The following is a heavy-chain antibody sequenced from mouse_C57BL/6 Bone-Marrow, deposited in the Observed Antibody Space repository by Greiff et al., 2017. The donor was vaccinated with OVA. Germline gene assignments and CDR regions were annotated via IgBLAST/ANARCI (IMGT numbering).Heavy chain of an antibody. CDR3: ARHNYGRRDY. CDR1: GFTFSSYG. J-gene: IGHJ2*01. V-gene: IGHV5-6*01. Sequence: EVKLVESGGDLVKPGGSLKLSCAASGFTFSSYGMSWVRQTPDKRLEWVATISSGGSYTYYPDSVKGRFTISRDNAKNTLYLQMSSLKSEDTAIYNCARHNYGRRDYWGQGTTLTVSS. D-gene: IGHD1-1*01. CDR2: ISSGGSYT.